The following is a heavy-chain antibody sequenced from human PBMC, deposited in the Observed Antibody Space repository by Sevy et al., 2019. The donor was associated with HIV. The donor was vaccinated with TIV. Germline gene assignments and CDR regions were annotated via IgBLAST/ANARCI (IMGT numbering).Heavy chain of an antibody. CDR2: ISYDGSNK. D-gene: IGHD6-13*01. CDR1: GFTFSSYG. Sequence: GGSLRLSCAASGFTFSSYGMHWVRQAPGKGLEWVAVISYDGSNKYYADSVKGRFTISRDNSKNTLYLQMNSLRAEETAVYYCAKDLLSHSSSWSPYYYGMDVWGQGTTVTVSS. CDR3: AKDLLSHSSSWSPYYYGMDV. J-gene: IGHJ6*02. V-gene: IGHV3-30*18.